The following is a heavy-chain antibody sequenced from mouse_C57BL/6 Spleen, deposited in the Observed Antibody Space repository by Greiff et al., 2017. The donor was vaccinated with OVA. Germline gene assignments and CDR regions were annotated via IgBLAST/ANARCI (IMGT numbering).Heavy chain of an antibody. CDR3: ARERNDYSYYFDY. D-gene: IGHD2-4*01. J-gene: IGHJ2*01. Sequence: VQLQQSGPVLVKPGASVKMSCKASGYTFTDYYMNWVKQSHGKSLEWIGVINPYNGGTSYNQKFKGKATLTVDKSSSTAYMELNSLTSEDSAVYYCARERNDYSYYFDYWGQGTTLTVSS. CDR1: GYTFTDYY. V-gene: IGHV1-19*01. CDR2: INPYNGGT.